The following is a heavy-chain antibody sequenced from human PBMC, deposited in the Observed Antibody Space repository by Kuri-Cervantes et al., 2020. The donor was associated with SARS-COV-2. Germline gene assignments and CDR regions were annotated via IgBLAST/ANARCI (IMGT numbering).Heavy chain of an antibody. D-gene: IGHD2-15*01. CDR1: GYTFTSYY. J-gene: IGHJ6*01. CDR3: ARGEVVGYYYGMDV. CDR2: IIPIFGIA. V-gene: IGHV1-69*10. Sequence: SVKVSCKASGYTFTSYYMHWVRQAPGQGLEWMGGIIPIFGIANYAQKFQGRVTITADKSTSTAYMELSSLRSEDTAVYYCARGEVVGYYYGMDVWGQGTRVTVDS.